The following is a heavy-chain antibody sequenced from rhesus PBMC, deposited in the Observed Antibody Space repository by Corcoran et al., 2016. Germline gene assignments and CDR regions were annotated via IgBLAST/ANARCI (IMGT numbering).Heavy chain of an antibody. J-gene: IGHJ4*01. CDR2: SYGIGETT. CDR1: GGSISSNY. D-gene: IGHD5-24*01. CDR3: ARTVGGVGTVEQHVIEN. Sequence: QVQLQESGPGLVKPSETLSLTCAVSGGSISSNYWSWIRQPPGKGLEWIGRSYGIGETTDYTPSLKSRVTISTDTSKNQFSLKLSSVTAADTAVYYCARTVGGVGTVEQHVIENWGQGVLVTVSS. V-gene: IGHV4-160*01.